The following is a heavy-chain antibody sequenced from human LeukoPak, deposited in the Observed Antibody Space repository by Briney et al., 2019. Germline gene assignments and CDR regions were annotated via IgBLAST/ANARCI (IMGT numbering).Heavy chain of an antibody. CDR3: AKDRRCSSTSCYPDY. CDR1: GFTFSSYA. CDR2: IRYDGSNK. D-gene: IGHD2-2*01. V-gene: IGHV3-30*02. Sequence: GGSLRLSCAASASGFTFSSYAMHWVRQAPGKGLEWVAFIRYDGSNKYYADSVKGRFTISRDNSKNTLYLQMNSLRAEDTAVYYCAKDRRCSSTSCYPDYWGQGTLVTVSS. J-gene: IGHJ4*02.